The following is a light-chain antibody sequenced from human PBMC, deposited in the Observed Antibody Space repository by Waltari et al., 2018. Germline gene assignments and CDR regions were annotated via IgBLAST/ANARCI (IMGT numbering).Light chain of an antibody. CDR1: SSDVGSDNL. CDR2: EGS. CDR3: CSYAGSSTVV. Sequence: QSALTQPASVSGSPGQSITNSCTGTSSDVGSDNLVSLYQQHPGKAPKLMIYEGSKRPSGVSNRFSGSKSGNTASLTISGLQAEDEADYYCCSYAGSSTVVFGGGTKLTVL. V-gene: IGLV2-23*01. J-gene: IGLJ2*01.